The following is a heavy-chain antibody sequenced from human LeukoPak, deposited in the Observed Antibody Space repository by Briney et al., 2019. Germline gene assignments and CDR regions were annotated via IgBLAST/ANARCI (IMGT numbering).Heavy chain of an antibody. J-gene: IGHJ4*02. CDR1: GFTVSSNY. Sequence: GGSLRLSCAASGFTVSSNYMSWVRQAPGKGLEWVSVIYSGGSTYYADSVKGRFTISRDNSKNTLYLQMNSLRAEDTAVYYCARKSCYYDSSGYSDGYWDWGQGTLVTVSS. CDR3: ARKSCYYDSSGYSDGYWD. CDR2: IYSGGST. D-gene: IGHD3-22*01. V-gene: IGHV3-53*01.